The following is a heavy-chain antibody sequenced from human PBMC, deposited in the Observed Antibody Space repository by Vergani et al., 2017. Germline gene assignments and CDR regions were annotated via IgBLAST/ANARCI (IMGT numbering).Heavy chain of an antibody. V-gene: IGHV3-48*03. CDR3: ARDHSSSGGRLGFDP. CDR1: GFTFSSYE. CDR2: ISSSGSTI. Sequence: EVQLVESGGGLVQPGGSLRLSCAASGFTFSSYEMNWVRQAPGKGLEWVSYISSSGSTIYYADSVKGRFTISRDNAKNSLYLQMNSLRAEDTAVYYCARDHSSSGGRLGFDPWGQGTLVTVSS. J-gene: IGHJ5*02. D-gene: IGHD6-13*01.